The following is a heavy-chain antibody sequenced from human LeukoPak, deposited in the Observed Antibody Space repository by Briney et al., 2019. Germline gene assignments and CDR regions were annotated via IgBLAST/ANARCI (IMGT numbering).Heavy chain of an antibody. D-gene: IGHD3-22*01. CDR1: GFTFSSYA. V-gene: IGHV3-23*01. J-gene: IGHJ6*02. CDR2: IRGSGGST. CDR3: AKSVYYDSSGYYSYYYGMDV. Sequence: GGSLRLSCAASGFTFSSYAMSWVRQAPGKGLEWVSAIRGSGGSTYYADSVKGRFTISRDNSKNTLYLQMNSLRAEDTAVYYCAKSVYYDSSGYYSYYYGMDVWGQGTTVTVSS.